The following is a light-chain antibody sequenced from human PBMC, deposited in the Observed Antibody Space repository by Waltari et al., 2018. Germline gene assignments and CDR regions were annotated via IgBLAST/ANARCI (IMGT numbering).Light chain of an antibody. V-gene: IGKV1D-12*01. CDR1: QGISIW. CDR2: AAS. CDR3: QQATSFPIT. Sequence: DIQLTQSPSSVSASVGERVPITCRASQGISIWLAWYQQKPGKAPKLLIYAASSLQSGVPSRFSGSGSGTDFTLTINSLQPEDFATYYCQQATSFPITFGPGTKVDIK. J-gene: IGKJ3*01.